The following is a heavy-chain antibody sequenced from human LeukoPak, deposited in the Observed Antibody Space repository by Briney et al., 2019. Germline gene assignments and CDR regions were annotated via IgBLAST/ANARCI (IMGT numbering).Heavy chain of an antibody. CDR1: GFTFGSYW. Sequence: GGSLRLSCAASGFTFGSYWMSWVRQAPGKGLEWVANIKQDGSEKYYVDSVKGRFTISRDNAKKSLNLQMNSLRAEDTAVCYCARDHAGHGDYFGNFDYWGQGTLVTVSS. CDR3: ARDHAGHGDYFGNFDY. CDR2: IKQDGSEK. V-gene: IGHV3-7*01. J-gene: IGHJ4*02. D-gene: IGHD4-17*01.